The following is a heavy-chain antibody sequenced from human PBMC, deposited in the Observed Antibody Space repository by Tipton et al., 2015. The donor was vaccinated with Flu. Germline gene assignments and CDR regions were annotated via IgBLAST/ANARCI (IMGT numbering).Heavy chain of an antibody. CDR3: ARDTSLQR. CDR2: IYYSGIT. Sequence: LRLSCTVSGASISSSYWSWIRQAPGKGLEWIGHIYYSGITNYNPSLKSRITISVDTSKNQFSLRLSSVTAADTAVYYCARDTSLQRWGQGTLVTVSS. V-gene: IGHV4-59*01. J-gene: IGHJ1*01. CDR1: GASISSSY.